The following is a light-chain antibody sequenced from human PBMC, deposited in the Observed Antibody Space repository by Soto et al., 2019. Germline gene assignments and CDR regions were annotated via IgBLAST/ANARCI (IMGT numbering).Light chain of an antibody. CDR1: QSVSSNY. Sequence: EIVLTQSPGTLSLSPGERATLSCRASQSVSSNYLVWYQQKPGQAPRLLIYGASSRATGIPDRFSGSGSGTDFTLTISRLEPEDFAVYYCQQYGSSPLYTFAQGTKLEIK. J-gene: IGKJ2*01. CDR3: QQYGSSPLYT. CDR2: GAS. V-gene: IGKV3-20*01.